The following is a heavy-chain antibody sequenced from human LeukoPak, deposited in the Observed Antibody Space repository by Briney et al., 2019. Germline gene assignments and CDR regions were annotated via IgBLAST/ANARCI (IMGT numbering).Heavy chain of an antibody. CDR2: IHYSGST. V-gene: IGHV4-39*01. J-gene: IGHJ4*02. CDR1: GGSISSPTYY. Sequence: PSETLSLTCTVSGGSISSPTYYWAWIRQPPGKGLEWIGTIHYSGSTFYNPSLKRRVTISVDTSKNQFSLKLSSVTAADTAVYYCARQGPFFDYWGQGTLVTVSS. CDR3: ARQGPFFDY.